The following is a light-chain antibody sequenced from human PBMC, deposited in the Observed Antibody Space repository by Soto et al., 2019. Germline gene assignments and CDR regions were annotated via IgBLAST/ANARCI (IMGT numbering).Light chain of an antibody. Sequence: SVLTQPASVSGSPGQSITISCTGTSSDVGGYNYVSWYQQHPGKAPKLMIYEVSNRPSGVSNRISGATSGNAASLTISGLQADDEADYFCCSSAPESTYVFGTGTKVTVL. CDR3: CSSAPESTYV. V-gene: IGLV2-14*01. J-gene: IGLJ1*01. CDR1: SSDVGGYNY. CDR2: EVS.